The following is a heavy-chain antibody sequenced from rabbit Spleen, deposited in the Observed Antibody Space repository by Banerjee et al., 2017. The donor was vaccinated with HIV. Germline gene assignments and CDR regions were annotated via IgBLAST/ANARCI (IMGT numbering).Heavy chain of an antibody. CDR3: VRDLGYDDDSEKGYFNL. Sequence: QEQLEESGGGLVKPGGTLTLTCKASGIDFSSYYYMCWVRQAPGKGLEWIGCIYTGSGGSTYYASWVNGRFTISTHNAQNTLYLQLNSLTAADTATYFCVRDLGYDDDSEKGYFNLWGPGTLVTVS. D-gene: IGHD2-1*01. V-gene: IGHV1S43*01. J-gene: IGHJ4*01. CDR2: IYTGSGGST. CDR1: GIDFSSYYY.